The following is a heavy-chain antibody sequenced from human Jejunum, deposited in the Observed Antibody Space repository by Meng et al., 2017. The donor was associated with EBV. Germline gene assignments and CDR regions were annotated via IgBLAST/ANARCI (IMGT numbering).Heavy chain of an antibody. Sequence: VQLVESGGCLVKAGGSLRLSCEVSGFTFSDYSMSWMRQAPGKGLEWVSYISSGGTTIYYADSVKGRFTISRDNGKNSLYLEMNSLRADDTAMYYCASPPGGGTGGYWGQGTLVTVSS. J-gene: IGHJ4*02. CDR2: ISSGGTTI. CDR3: ASPPGGGTGGY. V-gene: IGHV3-11*01. CDR1: GFTFSDYS. D-gene: IGHD2-8*02.